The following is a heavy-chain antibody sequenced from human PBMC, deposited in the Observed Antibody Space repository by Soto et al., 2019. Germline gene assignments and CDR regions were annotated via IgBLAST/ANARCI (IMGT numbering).Heavy chain of an antibody. J-gene: IGHJ5*02. CDR2: ISAYNGNT. Sequence: QVPLVQSGAEVKKPGASVKVSCKASGYTFTSYGISWVRQAPGQGLEWMGWISAYNGNTNYAQKLQGRVTMTTDTSTSTAYIELRSLRSDDTAVYYCARDRLGQQLGNWFDPWGQGTLVTVSS. CDR3: ARDRLGQQLGNWFDP. V-gene: IGHV1-18*01. D-gene: IGHD6-13*01. CDR1: GYTFTSYG.